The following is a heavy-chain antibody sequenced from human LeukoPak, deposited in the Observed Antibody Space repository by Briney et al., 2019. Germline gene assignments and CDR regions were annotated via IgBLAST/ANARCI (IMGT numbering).Heavy chain of an antibody. CDR2: VSGSGANT. D-gene: IGHD1-1*01. Sequence: PGGSLRLSCAASGFTFSSYSMNWVRQAPGKGLEWVSAVSGSGANTYYADSVKGRFTISRDNSKNTLYLQMNSLRAEDTAVYYCAKDQRGYNEPFDSWGQGTLVTVSS. J-gene: IGHJ4*02. CDR1: GFTFSSYS. V-gene: IGHV3-23*01. CDR3: AKDQRGYNEPFDS.